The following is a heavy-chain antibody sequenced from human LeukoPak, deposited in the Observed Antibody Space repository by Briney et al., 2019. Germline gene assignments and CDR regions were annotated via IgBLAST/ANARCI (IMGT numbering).Heavy chain of an antibody. V-gene: IGHV3-23*01. J-gene: IGHJ6*02. Sequence: PGGSLRLSCAASGFTFSSYAMSWVRQAPGKELEWVSAISGSGGSTYYADSVKGRFTISRDNSKNTLYLQMNSLRAEDTAVYYCAKEDRFLEWLLINDYYYYGMDVWGQGTTVTVSS. CDR3: AKEDRFLEWLLINDYYYYGMDV. D-gene: IGHD3-3*01. CDR1: GFTFSSYA. CDR2: ISGSGGST.